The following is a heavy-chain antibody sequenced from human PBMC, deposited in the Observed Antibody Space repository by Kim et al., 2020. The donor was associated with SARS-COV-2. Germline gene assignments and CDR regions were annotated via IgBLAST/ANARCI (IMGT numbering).Heavy chain of an antibody. CDR1: GFTFSSYG. CDR3: AKDLDMVTSYLDY. D-gene: IGHD5-18*01. Sequence: GGSLRLSCAASGFTFSSYGMNWVRQAPGKGLEWVAVITYDGSNKYYADSVKGRFTISRDNSKNTLYLQMNSLRAEDTAVYYCAKDLDMVTSYLDYWGQGTLVTVSS. V-gene: IGHV3-30*18. CDR2: ITYDGSNK. J-gene: IGHJ4*02.